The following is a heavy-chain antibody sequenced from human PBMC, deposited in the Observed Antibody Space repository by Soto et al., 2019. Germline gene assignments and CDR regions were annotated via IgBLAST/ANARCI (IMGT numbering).Heavy chain of an antibody. CDR3: AATPQYYDFWSGYYMGGWFDP. CDR1: GFTFTSSA. J-gene: IGHJ5*02. CDR2: IVVGSGNT. Sequence: QMQLVQSGPEVKKPGTSVKVSCKASGFTFTSSAVQWVRQARGQRLEWIGWIVVGSGNTNYPQKYQERVTITRDMSTSTAYMELSSLRSEDTAVYYCAATPQYYDFWSGYYMGGWFDPWGQGTLFTVSS. D-gene: IGHD3-3*01. V-gene: IGHV1-58*01.